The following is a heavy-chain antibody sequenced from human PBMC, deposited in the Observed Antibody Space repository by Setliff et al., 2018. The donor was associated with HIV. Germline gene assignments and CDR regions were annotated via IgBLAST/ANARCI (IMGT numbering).Heavy chain of an antibody. V-gene: IGHV4-34*01. CDR2: VNHSGST. J-gene: IGHJ4*02. CDR1: GGSISSYY. CDR3: ARETIRSGHPSEAGFDF. Sequence: SETLSLTCTVSGGSISSYYWSWIRQPPGKGLEWIGEVNHSGSTGYNPSLKSRVTMSVDTSKNQFSLNLNSVTAADTAVYYCARETIRSGHPSEAGFDFWGQGALVTVSS. D-gene: IGHD6-19*01.